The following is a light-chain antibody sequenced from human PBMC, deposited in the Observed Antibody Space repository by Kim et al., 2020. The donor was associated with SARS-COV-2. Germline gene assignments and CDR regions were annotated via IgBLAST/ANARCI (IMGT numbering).Light chain of an antibody. CDR2: AAS. V-gene: IGKV1-8*01. CDR1: QGISSY. J-gene: IGKJ1*01. Sequence: ASTGGRFTMTCRASQGISSYLAWYQQKPGKAPKLLIYAASTLQSGVPSRFSGSGSGTDFTLTISCLQSEDFATYYCQQYYSYPLTFGQGTKVDIK. CDR3: QQYYSYPLT.